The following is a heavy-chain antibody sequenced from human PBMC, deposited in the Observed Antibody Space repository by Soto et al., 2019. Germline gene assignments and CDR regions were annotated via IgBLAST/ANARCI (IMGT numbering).Heavy chain of an antibody. J-gene: IGHJ5*02. Sequence: APVKVSCKASGYTFTSYGISWVRQAPGQGLEWMGWISAYNGNTNYAQELQGRVTMTTDTSTSTAYMELRSLRSDDTAVYYCAREKESYCSGGSCYESVWFDPWGQGTLVTVS. V-gene: IGHV1-18*01. CDR2: ISAYNGNT. CDR1: GYTFTSYG. CDR3: AREKESYCSGGSCYESVWFDP. D-gene: IGHD2-15*01.